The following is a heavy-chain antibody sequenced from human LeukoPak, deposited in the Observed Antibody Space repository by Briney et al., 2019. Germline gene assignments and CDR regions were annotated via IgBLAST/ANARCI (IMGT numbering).Heavy chain of an antibody. CDR1: GGSISSYY. J-gene: IGHJ4*02. Sequence: LQTLSLTCTVSGGSISSYYWSWIRQPAGQGLEWIGRIYTSGSTHYTPSLKSRVTISVDKSKNQFSLKLSSVTAADTAVYYCARDVGADVWGMFYFDYWGQGTLVSVSS. D-gene: IGHD3-16*01. CDR3: ARDVGADVWGMFYFDY. CDR2: IYTSGST. V-gene: IGHV4-4*07.